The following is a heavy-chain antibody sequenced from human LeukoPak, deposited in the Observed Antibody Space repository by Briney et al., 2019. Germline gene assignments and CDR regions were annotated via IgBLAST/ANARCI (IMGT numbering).Heavy chain of an antibody. CDR1: GYTFTSYG. CDR3: ARDLFGEYYYDSSGYGY. J-gene: IGHJ4*02. CDR2: ISAYNGNT. Sequence: GASVKVSCKASGYTFTSYGISWVRQAPGQGLEWMGWISAYNGNTNYAQKLQGRVTMTTDTSTSTAYMELRSLRSDDTAVYYCARDLFGEYYYDSSGYGYWGQGTLVTVSS. V-gene: IGHV1-18*01. D-gene: IGHD3-22*01.